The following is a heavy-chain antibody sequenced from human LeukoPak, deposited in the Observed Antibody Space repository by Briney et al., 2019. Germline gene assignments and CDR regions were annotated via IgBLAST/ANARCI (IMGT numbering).Heavy chain of an antibody. CDR3: AGDSDYRGYSRFEY. CDR1: GFTFSGYW. D-gene: IGHD4-4*01. J-gene: IGHJ4*02. V-gene: IGHV3-74*01. CDR2: IKSDGSST. Sequence: GGSLRLSCVASGFTFSGYWMHWVRQAPGKGLVWVSRIKSDGSSTSYAGSVKGRFTISRDNARNTLYLQMNSLRGEDTAVYHCAGDSDYRGYSRFEYWGQGALVTVSS.